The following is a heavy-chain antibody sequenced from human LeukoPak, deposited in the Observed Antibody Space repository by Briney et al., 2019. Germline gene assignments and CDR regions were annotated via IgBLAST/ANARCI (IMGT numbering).Heavy chain of an antibody. CDR2: INSDGSST. CDR1: GFTFSSYG. CDR3: ARDHVFDWLLDYYYMDV. D-gene: IGHD3-9*01. Sequence: GGSLRLSCAASGFTFSSYGMHWVRQAPGKGLVWVSRINSDGSSTSYADSVKGRFTISRDNAKNTLYLQMNSLRAEDTAVYYCARDHVFDWLLDYYYMDVWGKGTTVTISS. V-gene: IGHV3-74*01. J-gene: IGHJ6*03.